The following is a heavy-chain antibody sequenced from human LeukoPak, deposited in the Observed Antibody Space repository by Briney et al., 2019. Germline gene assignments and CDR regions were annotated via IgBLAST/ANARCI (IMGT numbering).Heavy chain of an antibody. CDR1: GFSFTSYW. V-gene: IGHV5-51*01. CDR3: ARSLCSSTSCPVDY. J-gene: IGHJ4*02. Sequence: GESLKISCKGSGFSFTSYWIGWVRQMPGKGLERMGIIYPGDSDTRYSPSFQGQVTISADKSISTAYLQWSSLKASDTAMYYCARSLCSSTSCPVDYWGQGTLVTVSS. D-gene: IGHD2-2*01. CDR2: IYPGDSDT.